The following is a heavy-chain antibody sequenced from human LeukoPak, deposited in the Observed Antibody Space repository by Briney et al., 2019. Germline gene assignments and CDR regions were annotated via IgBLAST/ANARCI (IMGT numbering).Heavy chain of an antibody. CDR3: ARGAAPSYCGGDCPLDL. CDR1: GFTFSSYS. D-gene: IGHD2-21*02. Sequence: GGSLRLSCAASGFTFSSYSMNWVRQAPGKGLEWVSSISSSSSYIYYADSAKGRFTISRDNAKNSLYLQMNSLRAEDTAVYYCARGAAPSYCGGDCPLDLWGRGTLVTVSS. J-gene: IGHJ2*01. V-gene: IGHV3-21*01. CDR2: ISSSSSYI.